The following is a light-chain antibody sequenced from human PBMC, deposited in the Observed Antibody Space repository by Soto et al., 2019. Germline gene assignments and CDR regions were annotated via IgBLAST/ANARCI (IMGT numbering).Light chain of an antibody. Sequence: QSALTQPRSVSGSPGQSVTISCTGTSSDVGGYNYVSWYQQHPGKAPKLMICDVSKRPSGVPDRFSGSKSVNSASLTISGLQAEDEADYYCCSYAGGPYVFGTGTKLTVL. V-gene: IGLV2-11*01. J-gene: IGLJ1*01. CDR1: SSDVGGYNY. CDR3: CSYAGGPYV. CDR2: DVS.